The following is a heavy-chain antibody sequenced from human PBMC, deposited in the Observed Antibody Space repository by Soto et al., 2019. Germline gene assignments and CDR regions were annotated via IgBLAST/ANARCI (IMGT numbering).Heavy chain of an antibody. J-gene: IGHJ6*02. CDR1: GGSISSSSYY. D-gene: IGHD3-3*01. CDR2: IYYSGST. V-gene: IGHV4-39*01. Sequence: PSETLSLTCTVSGGSISSSSYYWGWIRQPPGKGLEWIGSIYYSGSTYYNPSLKSRVTISVDTSKNQFSLKLSSVTAADTAVYYCATKYYDFWSGYSDVWGQGTTVTVS. CDR3: ATKYYDFWSGYSDV.